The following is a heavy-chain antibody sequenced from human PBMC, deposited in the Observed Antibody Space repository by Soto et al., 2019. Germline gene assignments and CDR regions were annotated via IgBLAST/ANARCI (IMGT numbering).Heavy chain of an antibody. CDR1: GFTFSSYS. CDR3: ARDDIVVVPAARDLDY. V-gene: IGHV3-21*01. Sequence: GGSLRLSCAASGFTFSSYSMNWVRQAPGKGLEWVSSISSSSSYIYYADSVKGRFTISRDNAKNSLYLQMNSLRAEDTAVYYCARDDIVVVPAARDLDYWGQGTLVTVSS. CDR2: ISSSSSYI. J-gene: IGHJ4*02. D-gene: IGHD2-2*01.